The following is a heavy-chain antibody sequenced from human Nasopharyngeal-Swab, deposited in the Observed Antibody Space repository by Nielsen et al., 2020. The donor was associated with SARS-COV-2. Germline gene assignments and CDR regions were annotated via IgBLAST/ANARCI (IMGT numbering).Heavy chain of an antibody. CDR3: AKAGIAAAGHAFDI. CDR1: GFTFSSYG. D-gene: IGHD6-13*01. CDR2: ISYDGSNK. J-gene: IGHJ3*02. Sequence: GESLKISCAASGFTFSSYGMHWVRQAPGKGLEWVAVISYDGSNKYYADSVKGRFTISRDNSKNTLYLQMNSLRAEDTAVYYRAKAGIAAAGHAFDIWGQGTMVTVSS. V-gene: IGHV3-30*18.